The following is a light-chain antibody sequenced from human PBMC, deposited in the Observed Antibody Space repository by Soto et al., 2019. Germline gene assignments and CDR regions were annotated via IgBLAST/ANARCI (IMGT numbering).Light chain of an antibody. CDR2: EVS. J-gene: IGLJ2*01. Sequence: SVLAQPASVSGSPGQSITISCTGTSSDVGGYNYVSWYQQHPGKAPKLMIYEVSNRPSGVSNRFSGSKSGNPASVTIGALQAEDEVDDHCRSYTSCSTLPRIFG. V-gene: IGLV2-14*01. CDR1: SSDVGGYNY. CDR3: RSYTSCSTLPRI.